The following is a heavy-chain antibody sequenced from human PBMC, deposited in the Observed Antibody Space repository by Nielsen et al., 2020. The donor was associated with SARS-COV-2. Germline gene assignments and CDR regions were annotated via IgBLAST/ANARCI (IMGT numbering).Heavy chain of an antibody. V-gene: IGHV3-13*01. D-gene: IGHD5-12*01. CDR1: GFTFSGYD. J-gene: IGHJ3*02. CDR2: IGTAGDT. CDR3: AREGGYGAFDI. Sequence: GESLKISCAASGFTFSGYDMHWVRQATGKGLEWVSAIGTAGDTYYPGSVKGRFTISRENAKNSLYLQMNSLRAGDTAVYYCAREGGYGAFDIWGQGTMVTVSS.